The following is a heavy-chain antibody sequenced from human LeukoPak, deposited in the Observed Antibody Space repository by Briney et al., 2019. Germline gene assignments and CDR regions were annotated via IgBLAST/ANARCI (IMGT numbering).Heavy chain of an antibody. Sequence: SVKVSCKASGGTFSSYAISCVRQAPGQGLEWMGRIIPIFGTANYAQKFQGRVTITTDESTSTAYMELSSLRSEDTAVYYCARDPYCSSTSCRPRSPNYFDYWGQGTLVTVSS. D-gene: IGHD2-2*01. J-gene: IGHJ4*02. V-gene: IGHV1-69*05. CDR1: GGTFSSYA. CDR2: IIPIFGTA. CDR3: ARDPYCSSTSCRPRSPNYFDY.